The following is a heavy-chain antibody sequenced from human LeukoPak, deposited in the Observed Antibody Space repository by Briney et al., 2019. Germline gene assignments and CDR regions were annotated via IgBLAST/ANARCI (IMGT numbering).Heavy chain of an antibody. CDR2: ISSSSSTI. J-gene: IGHJ4*02. V-gene: IGHV3-48*01. Sequence: GGSLRLSCAASAVTFSSYNMNWVRQAPGKGMEWVSYISSSSSTIYYADSVKGRFTISRDNAKNSLYLQMNSLRAEDTAVYYCARDKYYYDSSGYSSFDYWGQGTLVTVSS. CDR3: ARDKYYYDSSGYSSFDY. D-gene: IGHD3-22*01. CDR1: AVTFSSYN.